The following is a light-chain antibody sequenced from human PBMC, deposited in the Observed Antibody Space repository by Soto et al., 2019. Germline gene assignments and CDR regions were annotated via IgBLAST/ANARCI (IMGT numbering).Light chain of an antibody. V-gene: IGKV4-1*01. Sequence: SVRTQIPVSVSVSQRERATINCKSSQSVLSSSNNKNYLAWYQQKPGQPPKVVIYWASTRGSGVPDRFSGSGSGTDFTLTISSLQAEDVAVYYCQHSYISPLPFGGGGKVAIK. CDR2: WAS. J-gene: IGKJ4*01. CDR3: QHSYISPLP. CDR1: QSVLSSSNNKNY.